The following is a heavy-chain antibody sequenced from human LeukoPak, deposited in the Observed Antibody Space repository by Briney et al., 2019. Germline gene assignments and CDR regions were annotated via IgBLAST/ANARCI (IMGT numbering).Heavy chain of an antibody. V-gene: IGHV4-34*01. CDR3: ARFVRSPYYFGY. CDR1: GGSFSGYY. J-gene: IGHJ4*02. D-gene: IGHD2-8*01. CDR2: INHSGST. Sequence: SETLSLTCAVYGGSFSGYYWSWIRQPPGRGLEWIGEINHSGSTNYNPSLKSRVTISVDTSKNQFSLKLSSVTAADTAVYYCARFVRSPYYFGYWGQGTLVTVSS.